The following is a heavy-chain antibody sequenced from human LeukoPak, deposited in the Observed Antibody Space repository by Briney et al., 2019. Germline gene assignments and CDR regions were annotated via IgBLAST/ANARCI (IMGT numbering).Heavy chain of an antibody. CDR2: VSSDGSRT. J-gene: IGHJ4*02. Sequence: PGRSLRLSCAASGVSFSTTWMHWVRQAPGKRLMWASHVSSDGSRTYADSVKGRFTVSRDNNKDMVYLPMSSLRAEDTAVYYCATDGAYGLTHWGQGTLVTVSS. CDR1: GVSFSTTW. D-gene: IGHD3-16*01. CDR3: ATDGAYGLTH. V-gene: IGHV3-74*01.